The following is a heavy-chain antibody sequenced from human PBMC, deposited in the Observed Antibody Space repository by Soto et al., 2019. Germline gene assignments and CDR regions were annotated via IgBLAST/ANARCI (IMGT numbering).Heavy chain of an antibody. J-gene: IGHJ6*02. CDR3: AADLYYDFWSDLNYYYCMDV. Sequence: SVKVSCKASGFTFTSSAVQWVRQARGQRLEWIGWIVVGSGNTNYAQKFQERVTITRDMSTSTAYMELSSLRSEDTAVYYCAADLYYDFWSDLNYYYCMDVWGQGTTVTVSS. D-gene: IGHD3-3*01. CDR2: IVVGSGNT. CDR1: GFTFTSSA. V-gene: IGHV1-58*01.